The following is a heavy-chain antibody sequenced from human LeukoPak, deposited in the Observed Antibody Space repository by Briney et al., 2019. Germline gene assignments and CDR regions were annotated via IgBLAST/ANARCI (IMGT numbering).Heavy chain of an antibody. V-gene: IGHV4-59*01. CDR1: GFTFSSYW. Sequence: GSLRLSCAASGFTFSSYWMSWIRQPPGKGLEWMGYVYFSGSTTYNPSLKSRITISIKTSNNQFSLRLDSVTTADTAVYCARGEAVPGSEIDHWSQGNLVTVSS. D-gene: IGHD6-19*01. J-gene: IGHJ4*02. CDR2: VYFSGST. CDR3: RGEAVPGSEIDH.